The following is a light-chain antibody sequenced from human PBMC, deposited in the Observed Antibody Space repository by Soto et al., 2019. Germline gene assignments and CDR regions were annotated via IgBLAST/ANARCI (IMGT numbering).Light chain of an antibody. V-gene: IGKV2-28*01. Sequence: DIVMTQSPLSLPVTPGEPASISCRSSQSLLHSNGYNYLDWYLQKPGQSPQLLIYLGSNRASGVPDRFSGRGSGTEFTLKISRVEAEDVGVYYCMQALQTPFTFGPGTKVDIK. CDR3: MQALQTPFT. J-gene: IGKJ3*01. CDR1: QSLLHSNGYNY. CDR2: LGS.